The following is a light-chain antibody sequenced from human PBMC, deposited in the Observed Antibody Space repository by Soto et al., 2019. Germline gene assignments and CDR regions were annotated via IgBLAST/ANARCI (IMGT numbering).Light chain of an antibody. J-gene: IGKJ4*01. CDR3: QQRANRPT. CDR2: DTS. V-gene: IGKV3-11*01. CDR1: QSVSSY. Sequence: ENVLTQSPATLSLSAGERATLSCRASQSVSSYLAWYQQKPGQAPRLLIYDTSNRATGIPARFSGSGSGTDFTLTISSLAAEDFAIYYCQQRANRPTFGGGTKVEIK.